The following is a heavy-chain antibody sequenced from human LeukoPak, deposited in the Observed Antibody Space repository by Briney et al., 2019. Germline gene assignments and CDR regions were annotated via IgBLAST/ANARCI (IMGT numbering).Heavy chain of an antibody. J-gene: IGHJ3*02. CDR1: GGSISSSSYY. D-gene: IGHD3-3*01. CDR2: IYYSGST. Sequence: SETLSLTCTVSGGSISSSSYYWGWIRQPPGKGLEWIGSIYYSGSTYYNPSLKSRVTISVDTSKNQFSLKLSSVTAADTAVYYCARGREYYDFWSGYGAFDIWGQGTMVTVSS. CDR3: ARGREYYDFWSGYGAFDI. V-gene: IGHV4-39*07.